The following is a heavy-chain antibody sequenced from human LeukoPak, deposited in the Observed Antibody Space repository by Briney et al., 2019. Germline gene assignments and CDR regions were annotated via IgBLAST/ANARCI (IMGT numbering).Heavy chain of an antibody. CDR1: GGSISSGGYY. J-gene: IGHJ5*02. CDR3: ARKRLYYGSGSYYHNWFDP. CDR2: IYYSGST. Sequence: SETLSLTCAVSGGSISSGGYYWSWIRQHPGKGLEWIGYIYYSGSTYYNPSLKSRVTISVDTSKNQFSLKLSSVTAADTAVYYCARKRLYYGSGSYYHNWFDPWGQGTLVTVSS. D-gene: IGHD3-10*01. V-gene: IGHV4-31*11.